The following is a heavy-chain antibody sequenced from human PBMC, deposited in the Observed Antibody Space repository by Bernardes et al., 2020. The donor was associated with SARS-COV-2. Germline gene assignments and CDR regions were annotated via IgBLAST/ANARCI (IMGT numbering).Heavy chain of an antibody. D-gene: IGHD2-21*01. Sequence: GGSLRLSCAASGFTLNNYYINWVRQAPGKGLEWVATIKEDASEWWYVDSVKGRFTISRDNAENLVYLQMNRLRPEDTAVYHCAREVLIGEGGFDIWGQGAMVTVSP. CDR3: AREVLIGEGGFDI. V-gene: IGHV3-7*04. CDR1: GFTLNNYY. J-gene: IGHJ3*02. CDR2: IKEDASEW.